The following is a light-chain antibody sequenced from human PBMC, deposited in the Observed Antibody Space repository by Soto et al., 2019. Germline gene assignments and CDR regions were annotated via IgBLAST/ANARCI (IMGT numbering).Light chain of an antibody. Sequence: QSALTQPASVSGSPGQSITISCTGTSSDVGSYNLVSWYQHHPGKAPKLMIYEGSKRPSGVSNRFSGSKSGNTASLTISGLQAEDEADYYCCSYAGSSNVIFDGGTKLTVL. CDR1: SSDVGSYNL. V-gene: IGLV2-23*01. CDR2: EGS. J-gene: IGLJ2*01. CDR3: CSYAGSSNVI.